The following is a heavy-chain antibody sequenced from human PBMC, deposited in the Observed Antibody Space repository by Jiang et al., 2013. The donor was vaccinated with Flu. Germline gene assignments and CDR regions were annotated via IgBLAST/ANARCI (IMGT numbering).Heavy chain of an antibody. CDR3: ASSGNYYGSGSYFPLISSGMDV. Sequence: GAEVKKPGSSVKVSCKASGDTFSNYAISWVRQAPGQGLEWMGGITPMFGTANYAQKFRGRVTITADKSASTAYMELSSLRSEDTAVYYCASSGNYYGSGSYFPLISSGMDVWGQGTTVTVSS. J-gene: IGHJ6*02. D-gene: IGHD3-10*01. V-gene: IGHV1-69*06. CDR2: ITPMFGTA. CDR1: GDTFSNYA.